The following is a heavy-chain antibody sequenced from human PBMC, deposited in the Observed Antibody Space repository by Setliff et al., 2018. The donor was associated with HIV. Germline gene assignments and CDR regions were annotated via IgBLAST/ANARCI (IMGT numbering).Heavy chain of an antibody. V-gene: IGHV4-4*02. J-gene: IGHJ4*02. D-gene: IGHD5-12*01. Sequence: SETLSLTCAVSGGSISSSNWWSWVRQPPGKGLEWIGEIYHGGTTKYNPSLKSRVTMSVDRPNNHFSLKLSSVTAADTAVYYCARSPLYSGYERYYFDYWGQGTLVTVSS. CDR3: ARSPLYSGYERYYFDY. CDR2: IYHGGTT. CDR1: GGSISSSNW.